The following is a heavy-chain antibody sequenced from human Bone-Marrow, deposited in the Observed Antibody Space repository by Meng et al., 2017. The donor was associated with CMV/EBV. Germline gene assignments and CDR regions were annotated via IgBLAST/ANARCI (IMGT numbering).Heavy chain of an antibody. Sequence: ASVKVSCKASGNTFTDHYLHWVRQAPGQGLEWMGWINPNSGGTNYAQKFQGRVTMTRDTSISTAYMELSRLRSDDTALYYCAKASPYSSSNYYFDYWGQGTLVTVSS. CDR3: AKASPYSSSNYYFDY. D-gene: IGHD6-13*01. V-gene: IGHV1-2*02. CDR2: INPNSGGT. CDR1: GNTFTDHY. J-gene: IGHJ4*02.